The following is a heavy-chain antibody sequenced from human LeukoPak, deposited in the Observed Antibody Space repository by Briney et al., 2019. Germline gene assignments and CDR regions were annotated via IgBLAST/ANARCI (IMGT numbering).Heavy chain of an antibody. Sequence: SETLPLTCAVYGGPFSGYYWSWIRQPPGKGLEWIGEINHSGSTNYNPSLKSRVTISVDTSKNQFSLKLSSVTAADTAVYYCASRSIAVAGTEGNFDYWGQGTLVTVSS. V-gene: IGHV4-34*01. CDR3: ASRSIAVAGTEGNFDY. CDR2: INHSGST. D-gene: IGHD6-19*01. J-gene: IGHJ4*02. CDR1: GGPFSGYY.